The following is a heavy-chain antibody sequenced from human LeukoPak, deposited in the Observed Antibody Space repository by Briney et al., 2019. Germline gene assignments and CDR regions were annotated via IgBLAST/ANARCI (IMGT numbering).Heavy chain of an antibody. CDR2: ISRTPPST. D-gene: IGHD6-19*01. Sequence: GGSLRLSCAASGFTFSSYAMRWVRQAPGKGREGGAAISRTPPSTSSAPSLNARFTLSRHPSKNTLYLQLNSLRAEDTAVYYCPKDAHSGWYPFFDYWGQGTLVTVSS. J-gene: IGHJ4*02. CDR1: GFTFSSYA. V-gene: IGHV3-23*01. CDR3: PKDAHSGWYPFFDY.